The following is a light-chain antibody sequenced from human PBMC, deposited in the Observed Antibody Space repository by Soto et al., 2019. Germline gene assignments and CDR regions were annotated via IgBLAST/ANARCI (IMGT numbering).Light chain of an antibody. CDR2: GAS. CDR3: QQYGSSPPIT. Sequence: EIVLTQSPGTLSLSPGEGATLSCRASQSVSSSYLAWYQQKPGQAPRLLIYGASSRATGIPDRFSGSGSGTDFTLTISRLEPADFAVYYCQQYGSSPPITFGQGTRLEIK. J-gene: IGKJ5*01. CDR1: QSVSSSY. V-gene: IGKV3-20*01.